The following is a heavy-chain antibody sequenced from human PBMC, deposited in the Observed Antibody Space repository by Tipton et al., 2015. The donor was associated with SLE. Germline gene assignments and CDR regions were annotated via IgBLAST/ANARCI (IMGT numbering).Heavy chain of an antibody. D-gene: IGHD5-18*01. V-gene: IGHV3-30*02. Sequence: SLRLSCAASGFTFSSYGMHWVRQAPGKGLEWVAFIRYDGSNKYYADSVKGRFTISRDNSKNTLYLQLNSLRAEDTAVYYCAKVDRTNMVTSFDYWGQGTLVTVSS. J-gene: IGHJ4*02. CDR1: GFTFSSYG. CDR3: AKVDRTNMVTSFDY. CDR2: IRYDGSNK.